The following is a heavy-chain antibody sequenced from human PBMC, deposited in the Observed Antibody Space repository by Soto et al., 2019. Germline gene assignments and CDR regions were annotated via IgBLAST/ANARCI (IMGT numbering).Heavy chain of an antibody. V-gene: IGHV1-24*01. CDR2: FDPEDGET. J-gene: IGHJ4*02. Sequence: QVQLVQSGAEVKKPGASVNVSCKVSGYTLTELSMHWVRQAPGKGLEWMGGFDPEDGETIYAQKFHGRVTMTEETATDTAYMELSRLRCEDTAVYYCATGTGTWQLAVWGQGSPVTVSS. D-gene: IGHD6-13*01. CDR1: GYTLTELS. CDR3: ATGTGTWQLAV.